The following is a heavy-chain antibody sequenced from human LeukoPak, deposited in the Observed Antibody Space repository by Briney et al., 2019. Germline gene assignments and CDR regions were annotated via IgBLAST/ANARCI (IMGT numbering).Heavy chain of an antibody. Sequence: ASVKVSCKASGYTFTGYYMHWVRQAPGQGLEWMGWINPNSGGTKYAQRFQGRVTMTRDTSSSTAYMQLSRLRSDDTAVYYCARGVYYYDSRGYYRTEYYFDYWGQGTLVTVSS. V-gene: IGHV1-2*02. CDR2: INPNSGGT. J-gene: IGHJ4*02. D-gene: IGHD3-22*01. CDR3: ARGVYYYDSRGYYRTEYYFDY. CDR1: GYTFTGYY.